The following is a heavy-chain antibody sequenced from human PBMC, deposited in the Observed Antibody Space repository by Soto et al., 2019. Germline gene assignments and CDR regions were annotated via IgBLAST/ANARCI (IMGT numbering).Heavy chain of an antibody. CDR3: VRDYYDTSGYPNTFDI. Sequence: GGSLRLSCAASGFTLSRHTMNWVRQAPGKGLEWVSFIGSRTSDIYYADSVKGRFTISRDNAKNSLYLDLTRLRAEDTAVYFCVRDYYDTSGYPNTFDIWGPGPLLTVS. D-gene: IGHD3-22*01. CDR1: GFTLSRHT. J-gene: IGHJ3*02. CDR2: IGSRTSDI. V-gene: IGHV3-21*01.